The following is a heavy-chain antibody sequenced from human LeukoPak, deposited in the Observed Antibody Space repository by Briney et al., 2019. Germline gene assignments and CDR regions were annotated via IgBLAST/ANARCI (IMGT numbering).Heavy chain of an antibody. Sequence: GASVKVSCKVSGYTLTELSMHWVRQAPGKGLEWMGGLDPEDGETIYAQKFQGRVTVTEDTSTDTAYMELSSLRSEDTAVYYCATALRWLRSYFDYWGQGTLVTVSS. CDR2: LDPEDGET. CDR1: GYTLTELS. D-gene: IGHD5-12*01. V-gene: IGHV1-24*01. J-gene: IGHJ4*02. CDR3: ATALRWLRSYFDY.